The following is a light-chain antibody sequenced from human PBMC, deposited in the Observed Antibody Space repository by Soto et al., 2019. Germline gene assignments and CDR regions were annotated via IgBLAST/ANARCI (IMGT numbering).Light chain of an antibody. CDR3: QQYNSYPWT. Sequence: IQMTQSPSNLSASLGDGVTSTCLASQSISSWLAWYQQKPGKAPKLLIYKASSLESGVPSRFSGSGSGTEFTLTISSLQPDDFATYYCQQYNSYPWTFGQGTKVDIK. CDR2: KAS. V-gene: IGKV1-5*03. J-gene: IGKJ1*01. CDR1: QSISSW.